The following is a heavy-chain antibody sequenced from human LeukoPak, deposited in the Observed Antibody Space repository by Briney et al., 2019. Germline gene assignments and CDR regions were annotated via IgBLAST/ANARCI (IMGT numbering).Heavy chain of an antibody. J-gene: IGHJ4*02. Sequence: ASVKVSCKASGYTFTSYDINWVRQATGQGLEWMGWMNPNSGNTGYAQKFQGRVTMTRNTSISTAYMELSSLRSEDTAVYYCARAPAAVAGTGGVYWGQGTLVTVSS. D-gene: IGHD6-19*01. CDR2: MNPNSGNT. CDR3: ARAPAAVAGTGGVY. V-gene: IGHV1-8*01. CDR1: GYTFTSYD.